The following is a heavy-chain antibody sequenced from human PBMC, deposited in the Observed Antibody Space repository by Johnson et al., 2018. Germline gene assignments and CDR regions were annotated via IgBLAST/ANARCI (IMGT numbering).Heavy chain of an antibody. CDR3: ARGWGEYSATTRGMDV. D-gene: IGHD3-16*01. V-gene: IGHV3-48*02. CDR2: ISTSSSTI. CDR1: GFTFNNFI. J-gene: IGHJ6*02. Sequence: VQLVESGGGLVQPGGSRRLSCAASGFTFNNFIMNWVRQAPGKGLEGVSHISTSSSTIYYAASVKGGFTISRDNAKNSLYLQMNSLRDEDSAVYYCARGWGEYSATTRGMDVWGQGTSVTVSS.